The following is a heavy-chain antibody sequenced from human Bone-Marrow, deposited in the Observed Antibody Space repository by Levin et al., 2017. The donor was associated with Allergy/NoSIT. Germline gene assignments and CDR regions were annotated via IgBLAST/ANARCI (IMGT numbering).Heavy chain of an antibody. Sequence: GESLKISCATSGIPASSHYMTWVRQAPGKGLEWVSVIYRSGDTYYAESVKGRFTTSRDNSKNTLYLQMNNLKVEDTAVYFCASTRGSSFDDWGPGTLVTVS. J-gene: IGHJ4*02. CDR2: IYRSGDT. D-gene: IGHD5-12*01. V-gene: IGHV3-66*02. CDR3: ASTRGSSFDD. CDR1: GIPASSHY.